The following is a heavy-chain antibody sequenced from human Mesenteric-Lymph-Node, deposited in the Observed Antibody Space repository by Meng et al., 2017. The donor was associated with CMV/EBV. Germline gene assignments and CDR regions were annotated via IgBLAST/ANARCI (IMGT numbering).Heavy chain of an antibody. CDR3: ARGYYDFLSGYYRANWFDP. CDR1: GGSITSGGYY. J-gene: IGHJ5*02. Sequence: SQTLSPTCPVPGGSITSGGYYWSWTRQHPGKGLEWIGYIYYSGSTYYNPSLKSRVTISVDTSKTQFSLKLSSVIAADTAVYYCARGYYDFLSGYYRANWFDPWGQGTLVTVSS. V-gene: IGHV4-31*03. CDR2: IYYSGST. D-gene: IGHD3-3*01.